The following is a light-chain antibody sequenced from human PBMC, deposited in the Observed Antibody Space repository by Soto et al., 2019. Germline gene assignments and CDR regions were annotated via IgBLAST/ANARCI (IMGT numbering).Light chain of an antibody. V-gene: IGLV1-44*01. Sequence: SVLTQPPSASGTPGQRVTISCSGSSSNIGSSTVNWYQQLPGTAPKLLIYSNNQRPSGVSNRFSGSKSGNTASLTISGLQAEDEADYYCSAFTGTSYVFGTGTKVTVL. J-gene: IGLJ1*01. CDR2: SNN. CDR3: SAFTGTSYV. CDR1: SSNIGSST.